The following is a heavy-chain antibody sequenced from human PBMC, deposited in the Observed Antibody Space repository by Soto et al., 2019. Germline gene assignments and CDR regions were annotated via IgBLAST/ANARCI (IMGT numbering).Heavy chain of an antibody. J-gene: IGHJ4*02. CDR3: TTDQSFLASNSFHY. D-gene: IGHD3-16*02. Sequence: PGGSLRLSCAASGFTFSNAWMSWVRQAPGKGLEWVGRIKSKTDGGTTDYAAPVKGRFTISRDDSKNTLYLQMNSLKTEDTAVYYCTTDQSFLASNSFHYCGPGPLVTLSS. V-gene: IGHV3-15*01. CDR1: GFTFSNAW. CDR2: IKSKTDGGTT.